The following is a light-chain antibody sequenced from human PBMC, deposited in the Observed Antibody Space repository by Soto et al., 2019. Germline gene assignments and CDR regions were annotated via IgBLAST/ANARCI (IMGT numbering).Light chain of an antibody. Sequence: QSVLTQPPSVSGAPGQRVTISCTGSRSNIGAGYDVHWYQQLPGTAPKLLIYGNSNRPSGVPDRFSGSKSGTSASLAITGLHAEDEADYYCQSYDSSLSGTVFGGGTKLTVL. CDR1: RSNIGAGYD. CDR3: QSYDSSLSGTV. V-gene: IGLV1-40*01. J-gene: IGLJ2*01. CDR2: GNS.